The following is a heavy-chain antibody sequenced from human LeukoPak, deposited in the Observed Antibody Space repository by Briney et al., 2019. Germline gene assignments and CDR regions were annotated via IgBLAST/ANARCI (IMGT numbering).Heavy chain of an antibody. CDR3: ARDRAWNYFDY. V-gene: IGHV3-64D*06. CDR2: ISFNGGNT. D-gene: IGHD3-3*01. J-gene: IGHJ4*02. CDR1: GFILSSSA. Sequence: GGCLSLACPAKGFILSSSAMDWVRQAAGKGREYVSGISFNGGNTYFADSVKGRFTISRDNSKNTLWLQMTSLRPEDTAVYYCARDRAWNYFDYWGQGTLVTVSS.